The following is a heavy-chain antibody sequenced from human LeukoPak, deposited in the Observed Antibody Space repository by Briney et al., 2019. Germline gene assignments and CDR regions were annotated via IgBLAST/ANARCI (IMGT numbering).Heavy chain of an antibody. CDR1: GGSFSGYY. Sequence: SSETLSLTCAVYGGSFSGYYWSWIRQPPGKGLEWIGEINHSGSTNYNPSLKSRVTISVDTSKNQFSLKLSSVTAADTAVYYCARDRTMVRGQIRAPYFDYWGQGTLVTVSS. J-gene: IGHJ4*02. V-gene: IGHV4-34*01. D-gene: IGHD3-10*01. CDR2: INHSGST. CDR3: ARDRTMVRGQIRAPYFDY.